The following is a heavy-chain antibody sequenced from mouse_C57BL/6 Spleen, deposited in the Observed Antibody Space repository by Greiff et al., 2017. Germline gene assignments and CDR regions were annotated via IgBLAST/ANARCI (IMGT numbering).Heavy chain of an antibody. CDR2: ISSGSRTI. V-gene: IGHV5-17*01. CDR1: GFTFSDFG. Sequence: EVQGVESVGGLVKPGGSLKLTLAASGFTFSDFGIPWVRQAPEKGLEWVAYISSGSRTIYYAGTVSRRFTLSRGNAKETLFLLMTSLRSEDTAMYYCARERGNFYAMDDWGQGTSVTVSS. J-gene: IGHJ4*01. CDR3: ARERGNFYAMDD.